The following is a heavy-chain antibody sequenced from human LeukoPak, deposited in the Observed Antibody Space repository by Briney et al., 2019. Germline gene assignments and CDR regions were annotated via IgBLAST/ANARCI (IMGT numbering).Heavy chain of an antibody. CDR2: IYYSGST. V-gene: IGHV4-39*06. J-gene: IGHJ4*02. D-gene: IGHD3-22*01. Sequence: SETLSLTCTVSSVSISSSSYYWRWIRQPLGKGLEWIGSIYYSGSTYYNPSLKTRVTITVDTSKNQLLLKLSSVTAADSAVYYCARWVRGGYFFDYWGQGTLVTVSS. CDR3: ARWVRGGYFFDY. CDR1: SVSISSSSYY.